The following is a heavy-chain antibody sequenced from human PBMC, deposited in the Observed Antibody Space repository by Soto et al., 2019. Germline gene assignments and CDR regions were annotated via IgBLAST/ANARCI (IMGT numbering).Heavy chain of an antibody. CDR2: IIPILGIA. CDR1: GGTFSSYT. Sequence: SVNVSCKASGGTFSSYTLSWVPQAPGQGLEWMGRIIPILGIANYAQKFQGRVTITADKSTSTAYMELSSLRSEDTAVYYCARAPAVDHAFDIWGQGTMVTVSS. V-gene: IGHV1-69*02. D-gene: IGHD6-13*01. J-gene: IGHJ3*02. CDR3: ARAPAVDHAFDI.